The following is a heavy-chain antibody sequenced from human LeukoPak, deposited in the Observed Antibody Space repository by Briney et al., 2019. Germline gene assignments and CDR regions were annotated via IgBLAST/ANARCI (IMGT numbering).Heavy chain of an antibody. V-gene: IGHV3-9*01. CDR1: GFTFDDYA. CDR2: ISWNSGSI. J-gene: IGHJ3*02. Sequence: GGSLRLSCAASGFTFDDYAMHWVRQAPGEGLEWVSGISWNSGSIGYADSVKGRFTISRDNAKNSLYLQMNSLRAEDTALYYCAKSPSKILWFGELSSAFDIWGQGTMVTVSS. D-gene: IGHD3-10*01. CDR3: AKSPSKILWFGELSSAFDI.